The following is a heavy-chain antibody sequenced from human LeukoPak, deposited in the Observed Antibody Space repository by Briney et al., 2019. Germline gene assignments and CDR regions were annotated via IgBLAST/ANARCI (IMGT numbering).Heavy chain of an antibody. CDR2: ITGTAGST. V-gene: IGHV3-23*01. CDR3: AKGRDYYGSYGTFDY. J-gene: IGHJ4*02. D-gene: IGHD3-22*01. CDR1: GFTFSSYA. Sequence: PGGSLRLSCAASGFTFSSYAMSWVRQAPGKGLEWVSSITGTAGSTFYADSVKGRFTISRDNSKNALYLQMNSLRAEDTALCYCAKGRDYYGSYGTFDYWGQGALVTVSS.